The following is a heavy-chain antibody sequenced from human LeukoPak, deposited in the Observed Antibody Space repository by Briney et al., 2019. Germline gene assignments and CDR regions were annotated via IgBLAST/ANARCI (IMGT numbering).Heavy chain of an antibody. CDR2: IRYDGSNK. CDR1: GFTFSSYG. CDR3: AKDLFSLGPSYLTTGTLDY. V-gene: IGHV3-30*02. Sequence: SGGSLRLSCAASGFTFSSYGMHWVCQAPGKGLEWVAFIRYDGSNKYYADSVKGRFTISRDNSKNTLYLQMNSLRAEDTAVYYCAKDLFSLGPSYLTTGTLDYWGQGTLVTVSS. J-gene: IGHJ4*02. D-gene: IGHD4-17*01.